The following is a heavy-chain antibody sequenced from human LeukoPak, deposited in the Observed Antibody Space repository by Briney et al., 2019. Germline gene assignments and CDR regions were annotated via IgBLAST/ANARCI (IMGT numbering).Heavy chain of an antibody. J-gene: IGHJ5*02. V-gene: IGHV1-2*02. D-gene: IGHD1-26*01. CDR1: GYTFTGYY. Sequence: ASVKVSCKASGYTFTGYYMQWVRQAPGQGLEWMGWINPNSGFTNYAQKFQGRVTMTRDTSISTAYVELSRLRSDDTAVYYCARAWVGAMESWFDPWGQRTLVSVSS. CDR2: INPNSGFT. CDR3: ARAWVGAMESWFDP.